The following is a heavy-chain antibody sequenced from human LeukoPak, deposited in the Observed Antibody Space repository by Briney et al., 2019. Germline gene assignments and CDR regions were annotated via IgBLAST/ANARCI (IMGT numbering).Heavy chain of an antibody. Sequence: ASVKVSCKASGYTFTGHYMHWVRQAPGQGLEWMGWINPNSGGTNYAQKFQGRVTMTRDTSISTAYMELSRLRSDDTAVYYCARDGIAAAVTYYFDYWGQGTLVTVSS. D-gene: IGHD6-13*01. V-gene: IGHV1-2*02. CDR1: GYTFTGHY. J-gene: IGHJ4*02. CDR2: INPNSGGT. CDR3: ARDGIAAAVTYYFDY.